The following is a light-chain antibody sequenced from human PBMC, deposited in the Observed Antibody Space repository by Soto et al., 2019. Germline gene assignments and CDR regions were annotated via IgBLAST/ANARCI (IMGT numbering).Light chain of an antibody. CDR3: QHLRT. CDR2: DAS. Sequence: EIQMTQSPSTLSASIGDRVTITCRASQNINNWIAWYQQKPGKAPKFLIYDASTLESGVPSRLSGSGFGTEFSLTISSLQPDDFGSYYCQHLRTFGQGTKVDI. CDR1: QNINNW. V-gene: IGKV1-5*01. J-gene: IGKJ1*01.